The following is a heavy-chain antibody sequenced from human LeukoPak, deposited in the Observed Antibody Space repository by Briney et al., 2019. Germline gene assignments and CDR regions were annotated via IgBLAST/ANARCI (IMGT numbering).Heavy chain of an antibody. CDR1: GFTFSSYA. CDR2: ISYDGSNK. Sequence: PGRSLRLSCAASGFTFSSYAMHWVRQAPGKGLEWVAVISYDGSNKYYADSVKGRFTISRDNSKNTLYLQMNSLRAEDTAVYYCAKSGDYGSGSYSYYFDYWGQGTLVTVSS. CDR3: AKSGDYGSGSYSYYFDY. D-gene: IGHD3-10*01. J-gene: IGHJ4*02. V-gene: IGHV3-30*18.